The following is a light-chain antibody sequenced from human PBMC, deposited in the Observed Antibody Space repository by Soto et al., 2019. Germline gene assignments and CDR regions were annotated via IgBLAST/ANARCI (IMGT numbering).Light chain of an antibody. CDR3: QTWGTGVRV. J-gene: IGLJ2*01. CDR2: VNSDGSH. Sequence: QSVLTQSPSVSASLGASVKLTCSLNSGLSSYTIAWHQQQPGKGPRFLMKVNSDGSHVKGDVIPDRFSGSSSGAERYLTISSLQSEDEADYFCQTWGTGVRVFGGGTKLTVL. CDR1: SGLSSYT. V-gene: IGLV4-69*01.